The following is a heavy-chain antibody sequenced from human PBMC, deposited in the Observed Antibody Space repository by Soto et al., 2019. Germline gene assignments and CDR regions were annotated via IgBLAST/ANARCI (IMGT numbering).Heavy chain of an antibody. CDR1: GFTFSSYG. J-gene: IGHJ6*02. Sequence: PGGSLRLSCAASGFTFSSYGMHWVRQAPGKGLEWVAVIWYDGSNKYYADSVKGRFTISRDNSKNTLYLQMNSLRAEDTAVYYCARAMIDTYYYYGMDVWGQGTTVTVYS. V-gene: IGHV3-33*01. CDR2: IWYDGSNK. D-gene: IGHD3-22*01. CDR3: ARAMIDTYYYYGMDV.